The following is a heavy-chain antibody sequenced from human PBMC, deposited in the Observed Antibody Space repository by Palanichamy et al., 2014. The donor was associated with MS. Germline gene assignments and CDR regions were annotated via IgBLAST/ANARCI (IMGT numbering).Heavy chain of an antibody. CDR2: IIPILGKT. J-gene: IGHJ6*02. CDR3: ARVAVVAASYGMGV. Sequence: QVQLVQSGAEVKKPGSSVKVSCKASGGTFNNYAISWVRQAPGQGLEWMGRIIPILGKTDYAEKFQGRVTITADKSTSTAYVGVNSLRSEDTAVYYCARVAVVAASYGMGVWGQGTTITVSS. D-gene: IGHD2-15*01. CDR1: GGTFNNYA. V-gene: IGHV1-69*04.